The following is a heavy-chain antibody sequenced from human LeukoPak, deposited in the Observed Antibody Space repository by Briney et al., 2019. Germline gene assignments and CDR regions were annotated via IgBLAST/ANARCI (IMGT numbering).Heavy chain of an antibody. CDR1: GFTFTSSA. CDR2: IGVGSGNT. CDR3: AEDGIRYCSSTSCYWGFDP. V-gene: IGHV1-58*02. J-gene: IGHJ5*02. Sequence: SEKVCCKASGFTFTSSAMQWVLQARGQRLESIGWIGVGSGNTNYAQKFQERVTITRDMSTSTAYMELSSLRSEDTAFYYRAEDGIRYCSSTSCYWGFDPWGQGTLVTVSS. D-gene: IGHD2-2*01.